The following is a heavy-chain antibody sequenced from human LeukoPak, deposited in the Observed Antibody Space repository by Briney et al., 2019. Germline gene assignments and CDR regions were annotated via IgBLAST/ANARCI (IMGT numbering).Heavy chain of an antibody. J-gene: IGHJ6*03. CDR1: GGTFSSYA. V-gene: IGHV1-69*05. CDR3: ASSGSRRLLAVRYYMDV. D-gene: IGHD3-22*01. CDR2: IIPIFGTA. Sequence: SVKVSCKASGGTFSSYAISWVRRAPGQGLEWMGGIIPIFGTANYAQKFQGRVTITTDESTSTAYMELSSLRSEDTAVYYCASSGSRRLLAVRYYMDVWGKGTTVTVSS.